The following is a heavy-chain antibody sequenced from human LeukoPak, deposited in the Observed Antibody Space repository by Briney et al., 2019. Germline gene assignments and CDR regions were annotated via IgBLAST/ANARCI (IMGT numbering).Heavy chain of an antibody. V-gene: IGHV3-23*01. CDR3: ANLPAAMVY. CDR2: ISGSGGST. J-gene: IGHJ4*02. D-gene: IGHD2-2*01. Sequence: GGSLRLSCAASLFTFISYAISWVRQAPGKGLEGVSAISGSGGSTYYADSVKGRFTIPRDNSKNTLYLQMNSLRAEDTAVCYCANLPAAMVYWGQGTLVTVSS. CDR1: LFTFISYA.